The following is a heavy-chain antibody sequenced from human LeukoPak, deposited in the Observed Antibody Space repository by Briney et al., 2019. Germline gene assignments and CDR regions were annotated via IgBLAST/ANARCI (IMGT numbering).Heavy chain of an antibody. CDR2: IWYDGSNK. J-gene: IGHJ5*02. CDR1: GFTFSSYG. Sequence: GGSLRLSCAASGFTFSSYGVHWVRQAPGKGLEWVAVIWYDGSNKYYADSVKGRFTISRDNSKNTPYLQMNSLRAEDTAVYYCARERSSSSGFGFDPWGQGTLVTVSS. D-gene: IGHD6-6*01. V-gene: IGHV3-33*01. CDR3: ARERSSSSGFGFDP.